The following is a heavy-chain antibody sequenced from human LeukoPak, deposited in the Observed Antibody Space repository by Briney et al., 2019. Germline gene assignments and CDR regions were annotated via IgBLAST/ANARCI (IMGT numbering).Heavy chain of an antibody. CDR1: GFTFSSYG. CDR3: ARGLSGYDYPFDY. Sequence: PGGSLRLSCAASGFTFSSYGMHWVRQAPGKGLEWVAVIWYDGSNKYYADSVKGRFTISRDNSKNTLYLQMNSLRAEDMAVYYCARGLSGYDYPFDYWGQGTLVTVSS. J-gene: IGHJ4*02. CDR2: IWYDGSNK. D-gene: IGHD5-12*01. V-gene: IGHV3-33*01.